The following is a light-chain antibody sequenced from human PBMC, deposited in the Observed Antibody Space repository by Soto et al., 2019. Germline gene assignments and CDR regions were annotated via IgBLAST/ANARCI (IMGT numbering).Light chain of an antibody. CDR1: SSNIGAGYD. CDR3: QSYDSSLTGSRV. J-gene: IGLJ3*02. CDR2: GNS. Sequence: QSVLTQPPSVSGAPGQSVTISCTGSSSNIGAGYDVQWYQQLPGTAPKLLIYGNSNRPSGVPDRFSGSKSATSASLAITGLQAEDEADYYCQSYDSSLTGSRVFGGGTKVTVL. V-gene: IGLV1-40*01.